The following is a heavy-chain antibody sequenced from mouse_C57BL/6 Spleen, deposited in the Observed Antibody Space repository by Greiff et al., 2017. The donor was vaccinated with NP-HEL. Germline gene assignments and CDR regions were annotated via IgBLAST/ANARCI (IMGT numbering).Heavy chain of an antibody. V-gene: IGHV1-69*01. D-gene: IGHD1-3*01. CDR3: ARSYIFDY. J-gene: IGHJ2*01. CDR1: GYTFTSYW. Sequence: QVQLQQPGAELVMPGASVKLSCKASGYTFTSYWMHWVKQRPGQGLEWIGEIDPSDSYTNYNQKFKGKSTLTVDKSSSTAYMQLSSLTSEDSAVYYCARSYIFDYWGQGTTLTVSS. CDR2: IDPSDSYT.